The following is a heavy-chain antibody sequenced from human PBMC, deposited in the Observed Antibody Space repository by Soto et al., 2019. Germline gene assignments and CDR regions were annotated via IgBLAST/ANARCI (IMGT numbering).Heavy chain of an antibody. CDR2: IYYSGST. D-gene: IGHD6-13*01. CDR3: ARVFSSSWFYYFDY. CDR1: GGSISSGGYY. J-gene: IGHJ4*02. Sequence: PSETLSLTCTVPGGSISSGGYYWSWIRQHPGKGLEWIGYIYYSGSTYNNPSLKSRVTISVDTSKNQFSLKRNSVTAADTAVYFCARVFSSSWFYYFDYWGQGTLVSVSS. V-gene: IGHV4-61*08.